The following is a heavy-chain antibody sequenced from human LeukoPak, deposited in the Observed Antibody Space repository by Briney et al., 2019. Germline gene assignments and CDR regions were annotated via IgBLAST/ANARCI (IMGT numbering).Heavy chain of an antibody. Sequence: SETLSHTCTVSGGSISSYYWSWIRQPPGKGLEWIGYIYYSGSTNYNPSLKSRVTISVDTSKNQFSLKLSSVTAADTAVYYCARSAPWGYDFWSGYPYYYGMDVWGQGTTVTVSS. J-gene: IGHJ6*02. CDR3: ARSAPWGYDFWSGYPYYYGMDV. CDR1: GGSISSYY. V-gene: IGHV4-59*01. D-gene: IGHD3-3*01. CDR2: IYYSGST.